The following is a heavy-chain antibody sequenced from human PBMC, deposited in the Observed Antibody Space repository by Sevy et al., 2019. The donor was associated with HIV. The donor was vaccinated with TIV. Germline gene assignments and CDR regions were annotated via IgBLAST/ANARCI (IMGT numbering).Heavy chain of an antibody. J-gene: IGHJ4*02. V-gene: IGHV3-23*01. Sequence: GGSLRLSCAASGFTFSSFAISWVRQAPGKGLEWVSDISGSGGGKKYADSVKGRFTVSRDNAQNTVFLQMNNLRGEDTGLYYCARVQGTTVVSQIDYWGQGTLVTVSS. CDR2: ISGSGGGK. CDR1: GFTFSSFA. CDR3: ARVQGTTVVSQIDY. D-gene: IGHD4-17*01.